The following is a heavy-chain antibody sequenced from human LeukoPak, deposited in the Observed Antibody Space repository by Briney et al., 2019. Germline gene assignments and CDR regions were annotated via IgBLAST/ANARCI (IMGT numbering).Heavy chain of an antibody. J-gene: IGHJ4*02. CDR2: INHSGST. CDR1: GGSFSDYY. V-gene: IGHV4-34*01. Sequence: PSETLSLTCAVYGGSFSDYYWSWIRQPPGKGLEWIGEINHSGSTNYNPSLKSRVTISVDTSKNQFSLKLSSVTAADTAVYYCARSAGRYYENWGQGTLVTVSS. D-gene: IGHD3-10*01. CDR3: ARSAGRYYEN.